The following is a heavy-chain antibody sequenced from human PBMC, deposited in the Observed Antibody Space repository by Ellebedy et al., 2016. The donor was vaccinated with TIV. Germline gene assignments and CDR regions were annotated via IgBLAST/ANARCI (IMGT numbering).Heavy chain of an antibody. CDR2: IKQDGSKN. CDR1: GFTSSCYW. J-gene: IGHJ5*02. V-gene: IGHV3-7*03. Sequence: GESLKISCAASGFTSSCYWMSSVRQAPGKGLEWVANIKQDGSKNYYVDSVKGRFTISRDYAKNSLYLQMNSLRAEDTAVYYCARDRRPLVDPWGQGTLVTVSS. CDR3: ARDRRPLVDP.